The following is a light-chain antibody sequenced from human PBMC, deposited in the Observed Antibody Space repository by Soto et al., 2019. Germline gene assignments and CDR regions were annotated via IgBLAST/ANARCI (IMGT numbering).Light chain of an antibody. CDR2: DVN. CDR1: RSDVGGYHY. V-gene: IGLV2-11*01. Sequence: QSVLTQPRSVSGSPGQSVTLSCTGTRSDVGGYHYVSWYQHHPGKAPKIIIFDVNQRPSGVPDRFSGSKSGNTASLTISGLQTEDEADYYCCSYAGSYTLVFGGGTKLTVL. CDR3: CSYAGSYTLV. J-gene: IGLJ2*01.